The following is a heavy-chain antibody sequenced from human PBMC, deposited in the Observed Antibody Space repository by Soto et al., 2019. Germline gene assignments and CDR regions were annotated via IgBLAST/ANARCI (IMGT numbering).Heavy chain of an antibody. V-gene: IGHV3-23*01. CDR1: GFTFSNYA. J-gene: IGHJ4*02. Sequence: EVQLLESGGGLVQPGGPLRLSCAASGFTFSNYAMSWVRQTPGKGLEWVSTISGGGGNTYYPASVKGRFTISRDNSKDTVYLQMNSLRAEDTAIYYCAKERLGRGADYWGQGALVTVTS. CDR2: ISGGGGNT. CDR3: AKERLGRGADY.